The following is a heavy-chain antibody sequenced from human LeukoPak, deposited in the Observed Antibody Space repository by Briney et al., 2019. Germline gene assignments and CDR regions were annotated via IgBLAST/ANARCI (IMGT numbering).Heavy chain of an antibody. J-gene: IGHJ4*02. CDR3: ATSRVFDY. CDR1: GFTFSDYF. CDR2: INSAGDNI. Sequence: GGSLRLSCVASGFTFSDYFMSWIRQAPGKGLEWLSFINSAGDNIYYADSVKGRFTISRDNDKKTLYLEMNSLRMEDTAIYYCATSRVFDYWGQGTLVTVSS. V-gene: IGHV3-11*04.